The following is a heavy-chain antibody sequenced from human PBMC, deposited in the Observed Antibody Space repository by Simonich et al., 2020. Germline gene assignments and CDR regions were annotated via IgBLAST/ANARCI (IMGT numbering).Heavy chain of an antibody. J-gene: IGHJ4*02. Sequence: EVQLVEAGGGLVKPGGSLRLSCAASGFTFSSYSMNWVRQAPGKGLEWVSYISSSSRYIYYADSVKGRFTISRDNAKNSLYLQINSLRAEDTAVYYCARKRFLEWFFDYWGQGTLVTVSS. CDR2: ISSSSRYI. CDR3: ARKRFLEWFFDY. D-gene: IGHD3-3*01. V-gene: IGHV3-21*05. CDR1: GFTFSSYS.